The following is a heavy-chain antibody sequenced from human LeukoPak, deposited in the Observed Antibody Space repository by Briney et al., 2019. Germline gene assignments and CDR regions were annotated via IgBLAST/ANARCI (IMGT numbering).Heavy chain of an antibody. Sequence: GGSLRLSCAASGFTFSSYSMNWVRQAPGKGLEWVSSISSSSSYIYYADSVKGRFTISRDNAKNSLYLQMNSLRAEDTAVYYCARKEYLAPYYFDTWGQGTLVTVSS. CDR3: ARKEYLAPYYFDT. D-gene: IGHD2-2*01. V-gene: IGHV3-21*04. CDR2: ISSSSSYI. CDR1: GFTFSSYS. J-gene: IGHJ4*02.